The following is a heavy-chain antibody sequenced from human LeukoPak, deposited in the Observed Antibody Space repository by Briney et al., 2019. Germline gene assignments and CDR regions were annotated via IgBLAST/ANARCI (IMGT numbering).Heavy chain of an antibody. D-gene: IGHD2-21*01. Sequence: ASVKVSCKTSGYSFTDYYMHWVRQAPGQGLEWMGWINPNSGGTSSAQKFQGRVTMTRDTSINKVYMEVSWLTSDDTAIYYCARADRLHGGPYLIGPWGQGTLVTVSS. CDR1: GYSFTDYY. J-gene: IGHJ5*02. CDR2: INPNSGGT. CDR3: ARADRLHGGPYLIGP. V-gene: IGHV1-2*02.